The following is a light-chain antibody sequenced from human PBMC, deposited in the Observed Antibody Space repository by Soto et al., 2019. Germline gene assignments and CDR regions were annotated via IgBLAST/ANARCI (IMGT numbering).Light chain of an antibody. J-gene: IGKJ5*01. V-gene: IGKV3-20*01. CDR1: PSVSGSN. CDR2: GAS. Sequence: EIVWTQSPGTMSLSPGKRATLSCGAGPSVSGSNLAWYQQKPGQAPRLVIYGASSRATGIPDRFSGSGSGTDFTLTISRLETEDFAVYYCQQYGSSSITFGQGTRLEIK. CDR3: QQYGSSSIT.